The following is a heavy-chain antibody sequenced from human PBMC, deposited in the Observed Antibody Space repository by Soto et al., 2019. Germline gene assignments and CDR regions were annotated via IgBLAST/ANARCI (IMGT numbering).Heavy chain of an antibody. CDR3: AKNQERELPRVIDF. CDR1: GLTFSNNA. Sequence: EVRLLESGGGLVKPGGSLRLSCATSGLTFSNNAMSWVRQALGGGLEWVSSMSGSSSTTYYADSVRGRFTISRDRSKNTLYLQMSSLRAEDTALYYCAKNQERELPRVIDFWGQGTLVTVSS. V-gene: IGHV3-23*01. D-gene: IGHD1-7*01. CDR2: MSGSSSTT. J-gene: IGHJ4*02.